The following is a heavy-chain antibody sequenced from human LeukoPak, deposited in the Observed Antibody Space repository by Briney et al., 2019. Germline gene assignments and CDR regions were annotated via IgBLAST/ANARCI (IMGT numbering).Heavy chain of an antibody. V-gene: IGHV3-66*01. J-gene: IGHJ6*02. Sequence: PGGSLRLSCAASGFTFSFHIMNWVRQAPGKGLEWVSVIYSGGSTYYADSVKGRFTISRDNSKNTLYLQMNSLRAEDTAVYYCARDPISAAGPSGQGMDVWGQGTTVTVSS. D-gene: IGHD6-13*01. CDR2: IYSGGST. CDR1: GFTFSFHI. CDR3: ARDPISAAGPSGQGMDV.